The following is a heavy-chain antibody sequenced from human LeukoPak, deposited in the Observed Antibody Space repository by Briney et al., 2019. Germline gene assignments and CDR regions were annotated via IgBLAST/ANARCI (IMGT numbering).Heavy chain of an antibody. J-gene: IGHJ4*02. V-gene: IGHV1-69*13. D-gene: IGHD6-6*01. CDR1: GYTFTSYA. CDR3: ARGEIAYSSSSRFDY. CDR2: IIPIFGTA. Sequence: GASVKVSCKASGYTFTSYAMNWVRQAPGQGLEWMGGIIPIFGTANYAQKFQGRVTITADESTSTAYMELSSLRSEDTAVYYCARGEIAYSSSSRFDYWGQGTLVTVSS.